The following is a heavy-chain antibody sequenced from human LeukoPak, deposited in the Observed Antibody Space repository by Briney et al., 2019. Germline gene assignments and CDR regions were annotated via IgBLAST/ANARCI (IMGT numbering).Heavy chain of an antibody. Sequence: PSETLSLTCTVSGGCISSYYWSWIRQPPGKGLEWIGYIYYSGSTNYNPSLKSRVTISVDTSKNQFSLKLSSVTAADTAVYYCAREGPGVYGLFFSRGWYFDLWGRGTLVTVSS. CDR2: IYYSGST. D-gene: IGHD6-13*01. CDR3: AREGPGVYGLFFSRGWYFDL. J-gene: IGHJ2*01. CDR1: GGCISSYY. V-gene: IGHV4-59*01.